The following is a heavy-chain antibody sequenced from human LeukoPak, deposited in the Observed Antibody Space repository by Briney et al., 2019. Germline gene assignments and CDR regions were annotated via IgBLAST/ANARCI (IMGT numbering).Heavy chain of an antibody. CDR1: GGSISSYY. V-gene: IGHV4-59*01. CDR2: IYYSGST. Sequence: SETLFLTCTVSGGSISSYYWSWIRQPPGKGLEWIGYIYYSGSTNYNPSLKSRVTISVDTSKNQFSLKLSSVTAADTAVYYCARLRYSFYSSGQGTLVTVSS. CDR3: ARLRYSFYS. J-gene: IGHJ4*02.